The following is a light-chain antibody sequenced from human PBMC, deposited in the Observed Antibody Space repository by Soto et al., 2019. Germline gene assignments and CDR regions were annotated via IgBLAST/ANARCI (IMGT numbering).Light chain of an antibody. CDR3: SSYTSGSTDV. V-gene: IGLV2-14*01. J-gene: IGLJ1*01. Sequence: QSVLTQPASVSGSPGQSITISCTGTSSDVGGYNYVSWYQQHPGKAPKLMIYEVSNRPSGVSNRFSGSKSGNTASLTISGLQAEEEADYYCSSYTSGSTDVFGTGTKATV. CDR2: EVS. CDR1: SSDVGGYNY.